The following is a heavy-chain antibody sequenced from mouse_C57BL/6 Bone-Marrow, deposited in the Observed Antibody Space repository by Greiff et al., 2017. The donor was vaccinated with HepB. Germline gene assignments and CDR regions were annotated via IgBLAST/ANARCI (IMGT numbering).Heavy chain of an antibody. CDR1: GYAFTNYL. D-gene: IGHD1-1*01. CDR2: INPGSDGT. V-gene: IGHV1-54*01. Sequence: QVQLQQSVAELVRPGTSVKVSCKASGYAFTNYLLEWVKQRPGQGLEWIGVINPGSDGTNYNEKFKGKATLTADKSSSTAYMHLSRLTSEDSAVYFCAKEFTTVVATDDWGTGTTVTVAS. J-gene: IGHJ1*03. CDR3: AKEFTTVVATDD.